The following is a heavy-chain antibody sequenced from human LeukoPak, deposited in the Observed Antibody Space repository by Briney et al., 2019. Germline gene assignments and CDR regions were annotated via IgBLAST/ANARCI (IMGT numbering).Heavy chain of an antibody. CDR2: MNPNSGNT. J-gene: IGHJ6*02. D-gene: IGHD3-9*01. CDR3: ARGSEYYDILTNYYYYYGMDV. Sequence: ASVKVSCKASGYSFTSYAISWVRQAPGQGLEWMGWMNPNSGNTGYAQKFQGRVTMTRNTSISTAYMEPSSLRSEDTAVYYCARGSEYYDILTNYYYYYGMDVWGQGTTVTVSS. CDR1: GYSFTSYA. V-gene: IGHV1-8*01.